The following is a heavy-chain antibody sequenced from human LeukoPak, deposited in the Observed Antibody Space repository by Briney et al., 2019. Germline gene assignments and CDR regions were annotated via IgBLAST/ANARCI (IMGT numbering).Heavy chain of an antibody. J-gene: IGHJ4*02. D-gene: IGHD6-6*01. CDR2: IDSSGDST. Sequence: GGSMRLSCAAAGFTFDSYDMRWVRQAPGKGLEWVATIDSSGDSTVYADSVKGRFTISRDNARNSLYLQMNSLRAEDTASYYCVRDRLRSDSWGQGTLVTVSS. V-gene: IGHV3-20*04. CDR1: GFTFDSYD. CDR3: VRDRLRSDS.